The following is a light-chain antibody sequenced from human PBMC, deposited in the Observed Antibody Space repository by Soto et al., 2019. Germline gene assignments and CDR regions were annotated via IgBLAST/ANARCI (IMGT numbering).Light chain of an antibody. CDR1: QSVDSSN. CDR2: GAS. Sequence: EMVVAQSPETLSLSPGDRATLSCRASQSVDSSNLAWYQQRPGQAPRLLIHGASSRAPDIPDRFSGSGSGTDFTLTISGLEVDDFAVYYCQQYGSSPRTFGQGT. V-gene: IGKV3-20*01. J-gene: IGKJ1*01. CDR3: QQYGSSPRT.